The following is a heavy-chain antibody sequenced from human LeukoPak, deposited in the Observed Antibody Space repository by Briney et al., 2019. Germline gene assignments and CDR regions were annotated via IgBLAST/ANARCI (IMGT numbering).Heavy chain of an antibody. CDR2: IKQDGSEK. V-gene: IGHV3-7*01. CDR3: PRDTGDFWSGYAFDP. D-gene: IGHD3-3*01. J-gene: IGHJ5*02. Sequence: GGSLRLSCAASGFTFSSYWMSWVRQAPGKGLEWVANIKQDGSEKYYVDSVKGRFTISRDNAKNSLYLQMNSLRAEDTAVYYCPRDTGDFWSGYAFDPWGQGTLVTVSS. CDR1: GFTFSSYW.